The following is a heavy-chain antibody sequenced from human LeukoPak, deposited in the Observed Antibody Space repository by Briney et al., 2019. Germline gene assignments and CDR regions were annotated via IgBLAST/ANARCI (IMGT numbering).Heavy chain of an antibody. J-gene: IGHJ4*02. V-gene: IGHV3-21*01. CDR1: GFTFRRHA. CDR2: ISSSSSYI. CDR3: ARDLGHGDYGDY. D-gene: IGHD4-17*01. Sequence: PGGSLRLSCEASGFTFRRHAMNWVRQAPGKGLEWVSSISSSSSYIYYADSVKGRFTISRDNAKNSLYLQMNSLRAEDTAVYYCARDLGHGDYGDYWGQGTLVTVSS.